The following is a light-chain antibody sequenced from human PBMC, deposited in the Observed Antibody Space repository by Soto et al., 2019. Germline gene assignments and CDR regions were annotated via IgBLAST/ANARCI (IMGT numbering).Light chain of an antibody. CDR3: QQYNSYSEA. J-gene: IGKJ1*01. CDR2: DAS. Sequence: DIQMTQSPSTLAASVVSVVSITCRASQSISNWLAWYQQKPGKAPKLLIYDASSLESGVPSRFSGSRSGTEFTLTISSLQPADFATYYCQQYNSYSEAFGQGTKVDIK. CDR1: QSISNW. V-gene: IGKV1-5*01.